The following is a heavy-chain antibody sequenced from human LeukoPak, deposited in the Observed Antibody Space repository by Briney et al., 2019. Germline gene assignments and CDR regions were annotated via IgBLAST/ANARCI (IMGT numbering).Heavy chain of an antibody. J-gene: IGHJ6*02. CDR2: ISGSGGST. V-gene: IGHV3-23*01. CDR1: GFTFSSYA. Sequence: PGGSLRLSCAASGFTFSSYAMSWVRQAPGKGLEWVSAISGSGGSTYYADSVKGRFTISRDNSKNTLYLQMNSLRAEDTAVYYCAKDGRYCNGGSPCWVYYYGMDVWGQGTTVTVSS. D-gene: IGHD2-15*01. CDR3: AKDGRYCNGGSPCWVYYYGMDV.